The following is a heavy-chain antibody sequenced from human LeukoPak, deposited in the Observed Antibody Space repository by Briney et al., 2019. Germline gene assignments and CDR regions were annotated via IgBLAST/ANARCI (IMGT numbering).Heavy chain of an antibody. Sequence: PSETLSLTCTVSGGSISSLTYYWGWIRQPPGRGLEWIASIYYSGTTYYSPSLKSRLTISVNRSNNQFSLRLTSVTAADTAVYFCAGYSSGWSSGGGYWGQGTLVTVSS. CDR2: IYYSGTT. V-gene: IGHV4-39*01. CDR3: AGYSSGWSSGGGY. J-gene: IGHJ4*02. D-gene: IGHD6-19*01. CDR1: GGSISSLTYY.